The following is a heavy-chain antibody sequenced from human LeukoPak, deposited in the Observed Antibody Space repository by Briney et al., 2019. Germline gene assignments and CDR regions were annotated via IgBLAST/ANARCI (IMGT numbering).Heavy chain of an antibody. CDR2: IISKTGGGTT. V-gene: IGHV3-15*01. D-gene: IGHD5-24*01. J-gene: IGHJ4*02. CDR1: GFAFTNVW. CDR3: AKVQEMATILPPFHY. Sequence: GGSLRLSCAASGFAFTNVWMSWVRQTPGKGLEWVGRIISKTGGGTTDYAAPVKGRFTISRDDSKNTLYLQMNSLRAEDTAVYYCAKVQEMATILPPFHYWGQGTLVTVSS.